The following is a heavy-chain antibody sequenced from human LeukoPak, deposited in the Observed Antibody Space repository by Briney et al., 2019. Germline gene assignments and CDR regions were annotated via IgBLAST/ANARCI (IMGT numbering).Heavy chain of an antibody. D-gene: IGHD2-15*01. J-gene: IGHJ4*02. Sequence: GESLRISCKGSGYSFTSYWISWVRQMPGKGLEWMGRIDPSDSYTNYSPSFQGHVTISADKSISTAYLQWSSLKASDTAMYYCARRAPYCSGGSCSDYWGQGTLVTVSS. V-gene: IGHV5-10-1*01. CDR2: IDPSDSYT. CDR3: ARRAPYCSGGSCSDY. CDR1: GYSFTSYW.